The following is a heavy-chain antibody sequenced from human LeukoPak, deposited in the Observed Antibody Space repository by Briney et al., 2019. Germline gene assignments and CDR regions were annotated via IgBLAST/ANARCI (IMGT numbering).Heavy chain of an antibody. J-gene: IGHJ4*02. CDR1: GDSICSSGYY. Sequence: SETLSLTCTVSGDSICSSGYYWGWIRQPPGKGLEWIASIYYSGRTYYNPSLKSRITISVDSSKNQFSLRLSSVTAADTAVYYCARRKYYTIENWGQGTLVTVSS. D-gene: IGHD3-10*01. CDR3: ARRKYYTIEN. V-gene: IGHV4-39*01. CDR2: IYYSGRT.